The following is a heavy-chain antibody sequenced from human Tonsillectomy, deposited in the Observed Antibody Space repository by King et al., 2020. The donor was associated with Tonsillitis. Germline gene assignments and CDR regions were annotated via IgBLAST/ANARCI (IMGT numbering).Heavy chain of an antibody. CDR1: GGSTSSYY. D-gene: IGHD3-22*01. CDR2: VYYSGST. Sequence: QLQESGPGLVKPSETLSLTCTVSGGSTSSYYWSWIRQPPGKGLEWIGYVYYSGSTNYNPSLKSRLTISVDTSKNQFSLKLSSVTAADTAVYYCARLSYYYDSSGHYYYYYTDVWGKGTTVTVSS. J-gene: IGHJ6*03. V-gene: IGHV4-59*08. CDR3: ARLSYYYDSSGHYYYYYTDV.